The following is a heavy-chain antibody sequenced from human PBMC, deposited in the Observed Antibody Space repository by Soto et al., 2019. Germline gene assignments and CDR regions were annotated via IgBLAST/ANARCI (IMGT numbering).Heavy chain of an antibody. CDR1: GYSFTGYY. J-gene: IGHJ4*02. Sequence: HEHLVQSGAEVKRPGASLKVSCKASGYSFTGYYIHWVRQAPGQGLERMGWINPDSGATNYAQNFQGRVTLPSEPSISTASMDLTSLTSDDTAVNYCARGDYGTGGYPFPYFDYWGQGTLVIVSS. V-gene: IGHV1-2*02. CDR3: ARGDYGTGGYPFPYFDY. D-gene: IGHD2-8*02. CDR2: INPDSGAT.